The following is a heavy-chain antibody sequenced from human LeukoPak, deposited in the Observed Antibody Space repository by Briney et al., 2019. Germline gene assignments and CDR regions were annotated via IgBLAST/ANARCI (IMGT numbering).Heavy chain of an antibody. V-gene: IGHV3-30*02. Sequence: AGGSLRLSCAASGFTFSSYGMHWVRQAPGKGLEWVAFIRYDGSNKYYADSVKGRFTISRDNSKNTLYLQMNSLRAEDTAVYYCAKWHDYSGSYSGDYWGQGTLVTVSS. CDR3: AKWHDYSGSYSGDY. CDR2: IRYDGSNK. D-gene: IGHD1-26*01. CDR1: GFTFSSYG. J-gene: IGHJ4*02.